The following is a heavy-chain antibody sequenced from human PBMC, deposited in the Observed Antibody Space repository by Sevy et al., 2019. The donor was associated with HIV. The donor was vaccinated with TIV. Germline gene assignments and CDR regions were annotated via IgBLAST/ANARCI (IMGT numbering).Heavy chain of an antibody. V-gene: IGHV3-23*01. CDR2: ISASGGGT. Sequence: GGSLRLSCAASGFTFSRRAMNWVRQAPGKGLEWVSDISASGGGTNYADSVKGRFTISRDNSKNTLYLQMNSLRAEDTAVYYCAKGDSSGWHGHFDYWGQGTLVTVSS. CDR1: GFTFSRRA. J-gene: IGHJ4*02. CDR3: AKGDSSGWHGHFDY. D-gene: IGHD6-19*01.